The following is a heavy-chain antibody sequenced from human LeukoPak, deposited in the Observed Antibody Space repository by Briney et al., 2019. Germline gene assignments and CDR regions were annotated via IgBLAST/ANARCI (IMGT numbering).Heavy chain of an antibody. D-gene: IGHD2-2*01. V-gene: IGHV3-23*01. CDR3: AKGPEKAQLPHAFDI. Sequence: GGSLRLSCAASGFTFSSYDMHWVRQAPGKGLEWVSAISGSGGSTYYADSVKGRFTISRDNSKNTLYLQMNSLRAEDTAVYYCAKGPEKAQLPHAFDIWGQGTMVTVSS. CDR1: GFTFSSYD. J-gene: IGHJ3*02. CDR2: ISGSGGST.